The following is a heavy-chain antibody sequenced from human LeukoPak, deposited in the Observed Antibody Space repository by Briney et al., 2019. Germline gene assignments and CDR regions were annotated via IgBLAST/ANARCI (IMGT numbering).Heavy chain of an antibody. CDR3: ASSSCRTSCSLCDY. J-gene: IGHJ4*02. V-gene: IGHV1-2*02. D-gene: IGHD2-2*01. CDR2: INPNSGGT. Sequence: ASVKVSCKASGYTFTGYYMHWVRQAPGQGLEWMGWINPNSGGTNYAQKFQGRVTMTRATSISTAYMELSRLRSDDTAVYYCASSSCRTSCSLCDYWGQGTLVTVSS. CDR1: GYTFTGYY.